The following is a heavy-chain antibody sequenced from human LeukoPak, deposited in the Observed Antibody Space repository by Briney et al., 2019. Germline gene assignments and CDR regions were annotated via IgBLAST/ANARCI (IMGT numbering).Heavy chain of an antibody. J-gene: IGHJ3*02. CDR3: ARSANAFDI. CDR1: GRSVSGYY. Sequence: SETLSLTCAVSGRSVSGYYWSWIRQPPGKGPEWIGKISHSGSTNYNPSLKSRVTISVDTSTNQFSLNLSSVTAAGTAVYYCARSANAFDIWGQGTMVTVSS. V-gene: IGHV4-34*01. CDR2: ISHSGST.